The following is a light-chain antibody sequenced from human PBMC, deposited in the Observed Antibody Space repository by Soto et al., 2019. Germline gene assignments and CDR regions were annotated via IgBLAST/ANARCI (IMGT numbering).Light chain of an antibody. CDR3: QNYTSALLLT. V-gene: IGKV1-27*01. CDR1: QVISNY. Sequence: DIQMTQSPSSLSASVGDRVTITCRASQVISNYLAWYQQKPGKVPKLLISDAYTLQSGVPSRFSGSGSGTDFTLTISSLHAEDVATYYCQNYTSALLLTFDTGTKVDLK. CDR2: DAY. J-gene: IGKJ3*01.